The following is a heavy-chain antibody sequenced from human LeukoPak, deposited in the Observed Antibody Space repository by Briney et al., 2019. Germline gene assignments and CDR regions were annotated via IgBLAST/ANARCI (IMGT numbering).Heavy chain of an antibody. D-gene: IGHD6-19*01. V-gene: IGHV1-2*02. CDR1: GYTFTGYY. J-gene: IGHJ4*02. CDR2: INPNSGGT. Sequence: ASVKVSCKASGYTFTGYYIRWVRQAPGQGLEWMGGINPNSGGTKYTQKFQGRVTMTRDTSISTAYMELSSLRSDDTAVYYCARDGHTTGWEDFDYWGQGTLVTVSS. CDR3: ARDGHTTGWEDFDY.